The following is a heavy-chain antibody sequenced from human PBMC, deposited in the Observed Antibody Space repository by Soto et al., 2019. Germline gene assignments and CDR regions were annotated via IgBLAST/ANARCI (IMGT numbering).Heavy chain of an antibody. J-gene: IGHJ4*02. V-gene: IGHV1-18*01. CDR1: GYTFTSYG. D-gene: IGHD1-1*01. CDR2: ISAHNGNT. CDR3: ARGRYGDY. Sequence: QVHLVQSGAEVKKPGASVKVSCKCSGYTFTSYGITWVRQAPGQGLEWMGWISAHNGNTNYAQKLHARVPVTRDTLPSTACMELRSLRSDDTAVYYCARGRYGDYWGQGALVTVSS.